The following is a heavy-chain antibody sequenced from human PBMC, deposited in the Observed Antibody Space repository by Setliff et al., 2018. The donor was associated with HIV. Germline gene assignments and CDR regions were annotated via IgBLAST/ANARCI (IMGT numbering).Heavy chain of an antibody. V-gene: IGHV1-69*05. CDR1: GGTFSSYG. J-gene: IGHJ6*02. CDR3: ARVAHSSSYHYYGMDV. D-gene: IGHD6-19*01. CDR2: IIPMFGTG. Sequence: VSCKASGGTFSSYGISWVRQAPGQGLEWMGAIIPMFGTGFYAQKFQGRVTITTDESRTTSYMELSSLRFEDTAVYFCARVAHSSSYHYYGMDVWGQGTTVTVSS.